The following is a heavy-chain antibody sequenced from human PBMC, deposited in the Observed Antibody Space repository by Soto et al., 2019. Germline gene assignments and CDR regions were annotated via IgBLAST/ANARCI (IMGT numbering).Heavy chain of an antibody. V-gene: IGHV3-74*01. CDR2: ITSDGSGT. Sequence: EVQLVESGGAVVQPGGSLRLSCAASGFTFSTYWMHWVRRPPGKGLVWVARITSDGSGTTYADSVKGRFTISRDNAKNTLYLQMNSLRADDTAVYYCATQIRPEDYYGMDVWGQGTTVTVSS. J-gene: IGHJ6*02. CDR3: ATQIRPEDYYGMDV. CDR1: GFTFSTYW.